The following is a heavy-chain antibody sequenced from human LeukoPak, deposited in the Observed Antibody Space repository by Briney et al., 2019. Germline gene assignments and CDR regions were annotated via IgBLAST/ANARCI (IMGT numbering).Heavy chain of an antibody. Sequence: PSETLSLTCSVSGGSISYYYWGWIRQPPGKGLEWIGSIYYSGSTYYNPSLKSRVTISVDTSKNQFSLKLSSVTAADTAVYYCARVGITGAVDYWGQGTLVTVSS. CDR2: IYYSGST. J-gene: IGHJ4*02. CDR3: ARVGITGAVDY. CDR1: GGSISYYY. D-gene: IGHD1-20*01. V-gene: IGHV4-39*07.